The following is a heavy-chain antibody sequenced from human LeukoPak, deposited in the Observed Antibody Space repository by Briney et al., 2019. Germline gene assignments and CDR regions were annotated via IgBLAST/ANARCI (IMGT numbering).Heavy chain of an antibody. D-gene: IGHD6-13*01. CDR1: GYTFTGYY. V-gene: IGHV1-2*02. Sequence: VASVKVSCEASGYTFTGYYMHWVRQAPGQGLEWMGWINPNSGGTNYAQKFQGRVTMTRDTSISTAYMELSRLRSDDTAVYYCAREAAGYNWFDPWGQGTLVTVSS. CDR2: INPNSGGT. J-gene: IGHJ5*02. CDR3: AREAAGYNWFDP.